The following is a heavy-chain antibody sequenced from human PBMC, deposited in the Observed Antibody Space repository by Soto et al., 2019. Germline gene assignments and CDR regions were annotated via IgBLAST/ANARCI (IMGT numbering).Heavy chain of an antibody. D-gene: IGHD3-10*01. J-gene: IGHJ4*02. CDR1: GGSISSGGHY. V-gene: IGHV4-39*01. CDR3: ASLPLVPGAPCFDT. Sequence: PSETLSLTCGVSGGSISSGGHYWGWVRQPPGKGLEWIATIYHSGTTYYTPSLQSRLNVSVDTSKNQFSLRLNSVSAADSAVYHCASLPLVPGAPCFDTWGSGTLVTV. CDR2: IYHSGTT.